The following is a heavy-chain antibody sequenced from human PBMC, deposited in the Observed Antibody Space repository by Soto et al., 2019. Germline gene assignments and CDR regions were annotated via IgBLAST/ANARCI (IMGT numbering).Heavy chain of an antibody. J-gene: IGHJ4*02. V-gene: IGHV4-39*01. Sequence: SETLSLTCTVSGGSVTNSSYYWGWIRQSPGKGLEWIGSVYYRGRSYSKSSVKSRVTISVDTSKNRFSLSLNSVTASDTAVYFCVSQRTTVPTQAYFDYWGPGALVTVSS. CDR1: GGSVTNSSYY. D-gene: IGHD4-17*01. CDR3: VSQRTTVPTQAYFDY. CDR2: VYYRGRS.